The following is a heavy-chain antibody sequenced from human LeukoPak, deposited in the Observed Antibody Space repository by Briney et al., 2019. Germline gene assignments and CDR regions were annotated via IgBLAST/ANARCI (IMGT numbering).Heavy chain of an antibody. J-gene: IGHJ5*02. CDR2: INHSGST. CDR3: ARVLDSSGYYYGFDP. V-gene: IGHV4-34*01. Sequence: SETLSLTCAVYGGSFSGYYWSWIRQPPGKGLEWIGEINHSGSTNYNPSLKSRVTISVDTSKNQFTLKLSSVTAADTAVYYCARVLDSSGYYYGFDPWGQGTLVTVSS. CDR1: GGSFSGYY. D-gene: IGHD3-22*01.